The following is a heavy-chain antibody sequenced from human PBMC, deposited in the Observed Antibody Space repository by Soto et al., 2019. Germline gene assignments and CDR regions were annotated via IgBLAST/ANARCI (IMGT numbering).Heavy chain of an antibody. D-gene: IGHD3-10*01. J-gene: IGHJ4*02. CDR3: ARSIFDGSGSYFVY. CDR1: GGSISTYY. CDR2: IYYRGTT. V-gene: IGHV4-59*08. Sequence: SETLSLTCTVSGGSISTYYWSWIRQPPGRGLEWIGYIYYRGTTKYNPSLKSRVTISLDMPKKQFSLKLSSVAAADTAVYFCARSIFDGSGSYFVYWGQGTLVTVSS.